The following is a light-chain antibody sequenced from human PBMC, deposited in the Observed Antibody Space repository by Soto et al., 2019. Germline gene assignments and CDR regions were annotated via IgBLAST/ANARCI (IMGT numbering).Light chain of an antibody. CDR2: DNK. CDR1: SSNIGADYD. V-gene: IGLV1-40*01. Sequence: QSVLTQPPSVSGAPGQRVIISCTGSSSNIGADYDVHWYQQLPGTAPKLLIYDNKNRPSGVPDRISGSKSGTSASLAITGLQAEDEADYYCQSYDRSLSGSVFGGGTQLTVL. J-gene: IGLJ2*01. CDR3: QSYDRSLSGSV.